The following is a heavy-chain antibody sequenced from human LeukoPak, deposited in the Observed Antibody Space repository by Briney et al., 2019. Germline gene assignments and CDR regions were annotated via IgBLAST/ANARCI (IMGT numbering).Heavy chain of an antibody. Sequence: ASVNVSCKASVYTFTGYYMHWLRQAPGQGLEGMGWINPNSGGTNYAQKFQGRVTMTRDTSISTACMELSRLRSDDTAVYYCARDLFVYYYYYMDVWGKGTTVTVSS. CDR2: INPNSGGT. V-gene: IGHV1-2*02. CDR1: VYTFTGYY. J-gene: IGHJ6*03. CDR3: ARDLFVYYYYYMDV. D-gene: IGHD3-3*01.